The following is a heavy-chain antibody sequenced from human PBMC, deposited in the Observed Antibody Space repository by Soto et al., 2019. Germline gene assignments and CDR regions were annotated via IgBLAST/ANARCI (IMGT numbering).Heavy chain of an antibody. J-gene: IGHJ5*02. CDR2: IIPIFGTA. Sequence: SVKVSCKASGGTFSMYAISCVVQSRGQGLEWMGGIIPIFGTANYAQKFQGRVTITADESTSTAYMELSSLRSEDTAVYYCARDRVVAAANWFDPWGQGTLVTVSS. CDR1: GGTFSMYA. D-gene: IGHD2-15*01. V-gene: IGHV1-69*13. CDR3: ARDRVVAAANWFDP.